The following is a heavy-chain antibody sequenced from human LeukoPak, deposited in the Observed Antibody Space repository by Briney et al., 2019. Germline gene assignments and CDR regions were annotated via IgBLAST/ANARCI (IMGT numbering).Heavy chain of an antibody. J-gene: IGHJ5*02. CDR2: IYTCGSS. CDR3: ARPRDFYGDYWFDP. Sequence: PSETLSLTCTVSGGSISSYYWSWIRQPAGKGLEWIGRIYTCGSSNYNPSLKSRVTISVDTSKNQFSLKLSSVTAADTAVYYCARPRDFYGDYWFDPWGQGTLVTVSS. V-gene: IGHV4-4*07. CDR1: GGSISSYY. D-gene: IGHD4-17*01.